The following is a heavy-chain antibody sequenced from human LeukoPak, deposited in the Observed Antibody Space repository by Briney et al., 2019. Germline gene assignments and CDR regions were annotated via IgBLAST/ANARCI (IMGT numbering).Heavy chain of an antibody. V-gene: IGHV3-30*02. Sequence: GGSLRLSCAASGFTFSSYGMHWVRQAPGKGLEWVAFIRYDGSNKYYAASVKGRFTISRDNSKNTLYLQMNSLRAEDTAVYYCAKDLIKGYDFWSGYYLDYWGQGTLVTVSS. CDR2: IRYDGSNK. CDR3: AKDLIKGYDFWSGYYLDY. D-gene: IGHD3-3*01. J-gene: IGHJ4*02. CDR1: GFTFSSYG.